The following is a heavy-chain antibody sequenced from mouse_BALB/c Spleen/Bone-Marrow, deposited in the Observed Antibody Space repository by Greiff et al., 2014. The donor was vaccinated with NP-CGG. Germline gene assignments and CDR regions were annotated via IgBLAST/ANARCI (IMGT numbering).Heavy chain of an antibody. CDR2: IWGGGIS. CDR3: AKHDTTVVLDY. D-gene: IGHD1-1*01. CDR1: GFSLTDYG. J-gene: IGHJ2*01. Sequence: VQLQQSGPGLVAPSQSLSITCTVSGFSLTDYGVSWIRQPPGKGLEWLGVIWGGGISYYNSTLKSRLSISKDNSKSQVFLKMNSLQTDDTAMYDCAKHDTTVVLDYWGQGTTLTVSS. V-gene: IGHV2-6-5*01.